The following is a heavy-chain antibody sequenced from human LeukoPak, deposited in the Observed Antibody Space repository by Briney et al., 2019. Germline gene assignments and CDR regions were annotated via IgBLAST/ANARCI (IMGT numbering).Heavy chain of an antibody. CDR3: AIDRDSTKFRLGY. CDR1: GFTFSNFA. V-gene: IGHV3-23*01. J-gene: IGHJ4*02. CDR2: IAGTGDTT. Sequence: PGGSLRLSCVASGFTFSNFAMSWVRQAPGKGLEWVSTIAGTGDTTFYADSVKGRFTISRDTSRNTLSLQMNSLRVEDTAVYYCAIDRDSTKFRLGYWGQGALVTVS. D-gene: IGHD5/OR15-5a*01.